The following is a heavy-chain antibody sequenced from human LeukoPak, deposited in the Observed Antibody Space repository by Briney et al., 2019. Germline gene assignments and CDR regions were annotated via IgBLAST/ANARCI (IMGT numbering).Heavy chain of an antibody. CDR2: IDWDDDK. CDR3: ARSGFNRYFDFDLEY. Sequence: SGPALVKPTQTITLTCTFSGFSLSTSGMCVSWIRQPPGKALEWLARIDWDDDKYYSTSLKTRLTISKDTSKNQVVLTMTNMDPVDTATYYCARSGFNRYFDFDLEYWGQGTLVTVSS. CDR1: GFSLSTSGMC. J-gene: IGHJ4*02. D-gene: IGHD3-9*01. V-gene: IGHV2-70*11.